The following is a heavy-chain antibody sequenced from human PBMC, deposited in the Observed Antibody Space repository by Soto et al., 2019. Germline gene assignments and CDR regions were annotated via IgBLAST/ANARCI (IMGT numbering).Heavy chain of an antibody. D-gene: IGHD2-2*03. CDR2: ISAYNGNT. V-gene: IGHV1-18*01. CDR3: AVDIVVVPAASDAFDI. J-gene: IGHJ3*02. CDR1: GYTFTSYG. Sequence: ASVKVSCKASGYTFTSYGISWVRQAPGQGLEWMGWISAYNGNTNYAQKLQGRVTMTTDTSTSTAYMELRSLRSDDTAVYYCAVDIVVVPAASDAFDIWGQGIMVTVSS.